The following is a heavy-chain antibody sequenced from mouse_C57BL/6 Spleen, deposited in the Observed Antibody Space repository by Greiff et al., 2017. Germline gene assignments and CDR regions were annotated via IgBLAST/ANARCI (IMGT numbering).Heavy chain of an antibody. D-gene: IGHD3-1*01. V-gene: IGHV14-1*01. Sequence: EVQLQQSGAELVRPGASVKLSCTASGFNIKDYYMHWVKQRPEQGLEWIGRIDPEDGDTEYAPKFQGKATMTADTSSNTAYLQLSSLTSVDTAVYYCTTRRGYEWAMDYWGQGTSVTVSS. CDR3: TTRRGYEWAMDY. CDR2: IDPEDGDT. CDR1: GFNIKDYY. J-gene: IGHJ4*01.